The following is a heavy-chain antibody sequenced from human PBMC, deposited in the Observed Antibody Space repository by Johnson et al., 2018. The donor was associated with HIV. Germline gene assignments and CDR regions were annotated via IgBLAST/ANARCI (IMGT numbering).Heavy chain of an antibody. Sequence: VQLVESGGGLVHPGGSLRLSCAGSGFTFSSYAMHWVRQAPGKGLEWVSYISSSGSTIYYADSVKGRFTISRDNANNSLYLQMNSLRAEDTAVYYCARVRSALRLAFDIWGQGTMVTVSS. D-gene: IGHD4-17*01. CDR3: ARVRSALRLAFDI. CDR2: ISSSGSTI. V-gene: IGHV3-48*04. CDR1: GFTFSSYA. J-gene: IGHJ3*02.